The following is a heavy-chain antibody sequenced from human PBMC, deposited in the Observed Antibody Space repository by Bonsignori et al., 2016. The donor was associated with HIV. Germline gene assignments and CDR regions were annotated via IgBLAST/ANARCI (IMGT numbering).Heavy chain of an antibody. V-gene: IGHV3-30*02. J-gene: IGHJ6*03. D-gene: IGHD7-27*01. CDR2: IRYDGSNK. Sequence: VRQAPGKGLEWVSFIRYDGSNKDYADSVKGRFTISRDDSKNTLYLQMNSLRDEDTAVYYCAKDPRWNWGLHYYFYYVDLWGKGTTVTVSS. CDR3: AKDPRWNWGLHYYFYYVDL.